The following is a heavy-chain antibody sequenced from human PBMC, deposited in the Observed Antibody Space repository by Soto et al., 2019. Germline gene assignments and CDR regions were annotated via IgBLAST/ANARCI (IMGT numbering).Heavy chain of an antibody. CDR3: AKTKNHGGSGWYYHYYYGMDV. J-gene: IGHJ6*02. Sequence: PGGSLRLSCAASGFTFSSYGMHWVRQAPGKGLEWVAVISYDGSNKYYADSVKGRFTISRDNSKNTLYLQMNSLRAEDTAVYYCAKTKNHGGSGWYYHYYYGMDVWGQGTTVTSP. CDR1: GFTFSSYG. CDR2: ISYDGSNK. V-gene: IGHV3-30*18. D-gene: IGHD6-19*01.